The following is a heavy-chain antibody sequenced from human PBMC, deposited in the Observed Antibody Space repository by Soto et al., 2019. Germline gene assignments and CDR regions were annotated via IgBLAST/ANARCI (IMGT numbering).Heavy chain of an antibody. J-gene: IGHJ5*02. CDR3: ARVIDGFPNWFDP. CDR1: GGSISSYY. D-gene: IGHD2-2*03. CDR2: IYYSGST. Sequence: QVQLQEWGPGLVKPSETLSLTCTVSGGSISSYYWSWIRQPPGQGLEWIGYIYYSGSTKYNPSLNSRVTISVDTSNNQFSLKLSSVTAADTAVYYCARVIDGFPNWFDPWGQGTLVTVSS. V-gene: IGHV4-59*01.